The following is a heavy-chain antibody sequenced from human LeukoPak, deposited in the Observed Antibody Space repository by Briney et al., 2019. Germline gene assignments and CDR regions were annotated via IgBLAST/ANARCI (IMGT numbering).Heavy chain of an antibody. Sequence: GGSLRLSCAASGFTFSSYGMHWVRQAPGKGLEWVAVIWYDGSNKFYEDSAKGRFTISRDNSKNTLYLQMNSLRAEDTAVYYCARDGLEVRGFIYFQHWGQGTLVTVSS. J-gene: IGHJ1*01. CDR3: ARDGLEVRGFIYFQH. D-gene: IGHD1-7*01. V-gene: IGHV3-33*01. CDR2: IWYDGSNK. CDR1: GFTFSSYG.